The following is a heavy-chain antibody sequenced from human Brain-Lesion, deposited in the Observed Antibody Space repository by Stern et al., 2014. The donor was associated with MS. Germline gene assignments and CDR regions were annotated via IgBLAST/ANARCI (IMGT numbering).Heavy chain of an antibody. Sequence: QVQLVQSGPEVKKPGSSVQVSCKASGGTFGTYPITWLRQAPGQGLEWMGRIIPIFGSPNYAQKFQGRVTITADRSTTTVYMKLSSRKSDDAAVYYCAKDGPALVTKWFDPWGRGTLVTVSS. CDR3: AKDGPALVTKWFDP. CDR2: IIPIFGSP. J-gene: IGHJ5*02. D-gene: IGHD5-18*01. CDR1: GGTFGTYP. V-gene: IGHV1-69*06.